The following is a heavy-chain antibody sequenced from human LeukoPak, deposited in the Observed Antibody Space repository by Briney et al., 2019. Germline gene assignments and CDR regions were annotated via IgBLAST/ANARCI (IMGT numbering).Heavy chain of an antibody. J-gene: IGHJ5*02. D-gene: IGHD4-17*01. V-gene: IGHV3-33*06. Sequence: PAGSLRLSCAASGFTFSSYGMHWVRQAPGKGLEWVAVIWFDGSNKYYADSVKGRFTISRDNSKNTLYLQMNSLRAEDTAVYYCAKSGHDYGDYRKYNWFDPWGQGTLVTVSA. CDR2: IWFDGSNK. CDR3: AKSGHDYGDYRKYNWFDP. CDR1: GFTFSSYG.